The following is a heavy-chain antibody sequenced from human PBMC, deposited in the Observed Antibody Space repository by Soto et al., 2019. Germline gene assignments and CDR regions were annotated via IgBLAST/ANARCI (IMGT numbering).Heavy chain of an antibody. Sequence: QVQLVQSGAEVKKPGSSVKVSCKASGGTFSSYALSWVRQAPGQGLEWMGGIIPIFGTANYAQKFQGRVTKTADEATSTADMERSSLRSEDTAVYYCARGLIAAAAGPQDAFDIWGQGTMVTVSS. CDR3: ARGLIAAAAGPQDAFDI. J-gene: IGHJ3*02. D-gene: IGHD6-13*01. CDR1: GGTFSSYA. V-gene: IGHV1-69*01. CDR2: IIPIFGTA.